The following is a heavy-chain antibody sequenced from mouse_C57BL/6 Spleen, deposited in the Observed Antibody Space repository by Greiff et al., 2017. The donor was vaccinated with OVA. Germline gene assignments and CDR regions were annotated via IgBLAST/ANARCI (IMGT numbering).Heavy chain of an antibody. CDR2: IYPGDGDT. D-gene: IGHD2-2*01. CDR3: ARWGTMVTTWDFDY. CDR1: GYAFSSSW. V-gene: IGHV1-82*01. J-gene: IGHJ2*01. Sequence: QVQLQQSGPELVKPGASVKISCKASGYAFSSSWMNWVKQRPGKGLEWIGRIYPGDGDTNYNGKFKGKATLTADKSSSTAYMQLSSLTSEDSAVYFCARWGTMVTTWDFDYWGQGTTLTVSS.